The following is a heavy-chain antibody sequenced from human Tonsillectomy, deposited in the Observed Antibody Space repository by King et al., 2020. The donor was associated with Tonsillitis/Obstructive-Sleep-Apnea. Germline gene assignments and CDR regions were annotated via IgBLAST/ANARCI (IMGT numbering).Heavy chain of an antibody. Sequence: QLVQSGGGVVRPGGSLRLSCAASGFTFDDYAMSWVRQAPGKGLEWVSGINWNGGSTSYADSVKGRFTISRDNAKNSLYLQMNSLRAEDTALYYCAREGHNSGYWRNYYYYMDVWGKGTTVTVSS. D-gene: IGHD3-22*01. J-gene: IGHJ6*03. CDR3: AREGHNSGYWRNYYYYMDV. CDR1: GFTFDDYA. CDR2: INWNGGST. V-gene: IGHV3-20*04.